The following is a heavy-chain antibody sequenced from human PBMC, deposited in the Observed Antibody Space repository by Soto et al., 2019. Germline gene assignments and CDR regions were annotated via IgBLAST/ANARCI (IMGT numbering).Heavy chain of an antibody. CDR3: AKAPSIAVAGTNY. J-gene: IGHJ4*02. D-gene: IGHD6-19*01. V-gene: IGHV3-23*01. Sequence: GGSLRLSCAASGFTFSGYAMSWVRQSPGKGLEWVSAISGSGGSTYYADSVKGRFTISRDNSKNTLYLQMNSLRAEDTAVYYCAKAPSIAVAGTNYWGQGTLVTVSS. CDR2: ISGSGGST. CDR1: GFTFSGYA.